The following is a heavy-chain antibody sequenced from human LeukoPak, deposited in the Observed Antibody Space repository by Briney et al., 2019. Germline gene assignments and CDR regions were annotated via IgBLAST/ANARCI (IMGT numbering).Heavy chain of an antibody. V-gene: IGHV3-23*01. J-gene: IGHJ3*02. D-gene: IGHD6-19*01. CDR3: AKSRSVADALDI. Sequence: HPGGSLRLSCAASGFTFSSYAMSWVRQAPGKGLEWVSAVRGNGYDTYYADSVKGRFTISRDNSKNPLSLQMNGLRAEDTAVHYCAKSRSVADALDIWGHGTMVTVS. CDR1: GFTFSSYA. CDR2: VRGNGYDT.